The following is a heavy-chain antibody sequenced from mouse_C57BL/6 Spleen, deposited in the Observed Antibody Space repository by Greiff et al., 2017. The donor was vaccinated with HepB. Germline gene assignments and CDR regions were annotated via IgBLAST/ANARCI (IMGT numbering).Heavy chain of an antibody. CDR3: ARRAQLGRWYFDV. D-gene: IGHD4-1*02. J-gene: IGHJ1*03. CDR2: INPGSGGT. Sequence: QVQLKQSGAELVRPGTSVKVSCKASGYAFTNYLIEWVKQRPGQGLEWIGVINPGSGGTNYNEKFKGKATLTADKSSSTAYMQLSSLTSEDSAVYFCARRAQLGRWYFDVWGTGTTVTVSS. V-gene: IGHV1-54*01. CDR1: GYAFTNYL.